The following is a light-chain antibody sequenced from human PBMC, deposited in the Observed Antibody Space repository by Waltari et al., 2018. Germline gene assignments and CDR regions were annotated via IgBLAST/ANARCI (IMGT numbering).Light chain of an antibody. CDR2: AVS. CDR1: SSDVGNYKR. J-gene: IGLJ2*01. Sequence: QSALTQPASVSGSPGQSITISCTGTSSDVGNYKRVSWYQQHPGKDPKLMIYAVSKRPSGVSDRFSGSKSGDMASLTISGLQPEDEAEYFCSSYAGSSKGVFGGGTKVTVL. V-gene: IGLV2-23*02. CDR3: SSYAGSSKGV.